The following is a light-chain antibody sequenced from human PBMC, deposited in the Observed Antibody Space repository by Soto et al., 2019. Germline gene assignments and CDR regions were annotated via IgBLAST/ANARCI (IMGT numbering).Light chain of an antibody. V-gene: IGKV3-11*01. J-gene: IGKJ4*01. Sequence: EIVVTQSPATLSLSPGERATLSCRASQTISDYLAWYQQKPGQPPRLIIYDASKRATGIPARFSGSGSGTYFTLTISSLEPEDVAVYYCHQRGNWPLTFGGGTKVE. CDR1: QTISDY. CDR2: DAS. CDR3: HQRGNWPLT.